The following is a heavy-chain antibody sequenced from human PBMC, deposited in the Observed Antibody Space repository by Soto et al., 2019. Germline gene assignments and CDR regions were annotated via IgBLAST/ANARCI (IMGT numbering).Heavy chain of an antibody. J-gene: IGHJ4*02. D-gene: IGHD3-3*01. CDR1: GGSVNSSDYY. CDR3: ARGYYDFWSGSLTPFDY. V-gene: IGHV4-30-4*01. Sequence: PSETLSLTCTVSGGSVNSSDYYWSWIRQTPGKGLEWIGDIHQSGDTYYNPSLKSRISISLDTSKNQFSLNLSSVTAADTAVYFYARGYYDFWSGSLTPFDYWGRGTLVTVSS. CDR2: IHQSGDT.